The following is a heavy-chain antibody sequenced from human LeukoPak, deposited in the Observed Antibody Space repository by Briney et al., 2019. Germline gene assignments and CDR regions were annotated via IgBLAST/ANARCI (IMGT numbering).Heavy chain of an antibody. V-gene: IGHV3-53*01. CDR1: GLSVSSND. D-gene: IGHD1-14*01. Sequence: GGSLRLSCAASGLSVSSNDMSWVRQAPGKGLEWVSFIYSGDGTYYADSVKGRFTISRDNSKNTLYLQMNSLRAEDTGMYYCTKSGPPDPYWGQGTMVTVSS. CDR2: IYSGDGT. J-gene: IGHJ3*01. CDR3: TKSGPPDPY.